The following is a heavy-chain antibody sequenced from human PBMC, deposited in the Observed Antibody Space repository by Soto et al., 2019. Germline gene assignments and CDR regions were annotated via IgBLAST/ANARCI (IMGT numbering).Heavy chain of an antibody. CDR2: IYPGDSDT. J-gene: IGHJ6*02. Sequence: GESLKISCKGSGYSFTSYWIGWVRQMPGKGLEWMGIIYPGDSDTRYSPSFQGQVTISADKSISTAYLQWSSLKASDTAMYYCARHGTQDIVVVPASTGYYYGMDVWGQGTTVTVSS. CDR1: GYSFTSYW. D-gene: IGHD2-2*01. V-gene: IGHV5-51*01. CDR3: ARHGTQDIVVVPASTGYYYGMDV.